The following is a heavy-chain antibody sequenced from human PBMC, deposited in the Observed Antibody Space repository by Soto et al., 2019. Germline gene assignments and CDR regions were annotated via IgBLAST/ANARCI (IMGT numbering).Heavy chain of an antibody. CDR3: ASTMETSITIPDAFDI. V-gene: IGHV3-53*04. D-gene: IGHD3-3*01. CDR1: GFTVSSNY. Sequence: VGSLRLSCAVSGFTVSSNYMSWVRQAPGKGLEWVSVIYSGGSTYYADSVKGRFTISRHNSKNTLYLQMNSLRAEDTAVYYCASTMETSITIPDAFDIWGQGTMVTVSS. J-gene: IGHJ3*02. CDR2: IYSGGST.